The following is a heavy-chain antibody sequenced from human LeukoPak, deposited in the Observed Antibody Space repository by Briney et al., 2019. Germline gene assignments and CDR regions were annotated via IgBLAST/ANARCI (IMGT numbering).Heavy chain of an antibody. Sequence: GGSLRLSCAASGFTFSSYWMSWVRQVPGKGLEWVANINQDGSEKHCVDSVKGRFTISRDNANNSLFLQMDSLRAEDTAFYYCSSEDYFGSGSPAYWGQGTPVTVSS. V-gene: IGHV3-7*01. D-gene: IGHD3-10*01. J-gene: IGHJ4*02. CDR3: SSEDYFGSGSPAY. CDR1: GFTFSSYW. CDR2: INQDGSEK.